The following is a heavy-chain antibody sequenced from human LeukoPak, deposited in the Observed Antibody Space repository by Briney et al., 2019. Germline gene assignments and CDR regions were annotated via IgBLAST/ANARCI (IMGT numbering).Heavy chain of an antibody. V-gene: IGHV3-11*03. J-gene: IGHJ4*02. D-gene: IGHD3-9*01. CDR3: ARQGGDILTGYLDY. Sequence: PGGSLRLSCATSGFTFSDYYMSWIRQAPGKGLEWVSYISSSGTYTNSADSVKGRFTISRDHPKNSLYLQMSSLRAEDTAVYYCARQGGDILTGYLDYWGQGTLVTVSS. CDR2: ISSSGTYT. CDR1: GFTFSDYY.